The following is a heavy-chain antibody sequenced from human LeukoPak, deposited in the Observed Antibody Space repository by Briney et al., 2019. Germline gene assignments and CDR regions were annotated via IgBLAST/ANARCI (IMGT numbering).Heavy chain of an antibody. CDR3: VRDHKPVNYGSGSYYGY. V-gene: IGHV1-3*01. Sequence: ASVKVSCKASGYTFTSYAMHWVRQAPGQRLEWMGWINAGNGNTKYSQKFQGRVTITRDTSASTAYMELSSLRSEDTAVYYCVRDHKPVNYGSGSYYGYWGQGTLVTVSS. CDR1: GYTFTSYA. D-gene: IGHD3-10*01. CDR2: INAGNGNT. J-gene: IGHJ4*02.